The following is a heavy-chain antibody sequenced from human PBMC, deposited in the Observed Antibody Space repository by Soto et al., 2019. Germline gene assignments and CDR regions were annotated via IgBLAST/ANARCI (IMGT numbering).Heavy chain of an antibody. J-gene: IGHJ5*02. CDR3: ARGSYTRTWS. V-gene: IGHV6-1*01. CDR2: TYYRSRWYF. CDR1: GDSVSTNTAT. Sequence: SQSLSLTCDISGDSVSTNTATWDWIRQSPSRGLEWLGRTYYRSRWYFDYAVSVKSRITISPDISNNQFSLQLHSVTPEDTAVYYCARGSYTRTWSWGQGTLVTVSS. D-gene: IGHD3-16*01.